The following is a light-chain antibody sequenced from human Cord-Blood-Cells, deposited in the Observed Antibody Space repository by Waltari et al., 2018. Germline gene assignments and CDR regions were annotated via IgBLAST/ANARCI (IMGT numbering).Light chain of an antibody. J-gene: IGKJ1*01. CDR2: WAS. Sequence: DIVMTQSPDPLAVSLGERATINCKSSQSVLYSANNTNYLAWYQQKPGQPPKLLIYWASTRESGVPDRFSGSGSGTDFTLTISSLQAEDVAVYYCQQYYSTPPTFGQGTKVEIK. V-gene: IGKV4-1*01. CDR1: QSVLYSANNTNY. CDR3: QQYYSTPPT.